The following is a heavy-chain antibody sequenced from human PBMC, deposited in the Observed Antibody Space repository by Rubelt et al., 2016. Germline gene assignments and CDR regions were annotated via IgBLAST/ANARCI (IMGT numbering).Heavy chain of an antibody. CDR2: IDHSGNT. CDR3: ARHDTGSFLFDC. V-gene: IGHV4-34*01. Sequence: QVQLQQWGAGLVKPSETLSLTCAVYGGSFSGYSWTWIRQPPGKGLEWLGEIDHSGNTDYIPSLKSRVSISVDTSKKQIFLKMSSVTAADTAVYYCARHDTGSFLFDCWGQGTPVTVSS. CDR1: GGSFSGYS. D-gene: IGHD1-26*01. J-gene: IGHJ4*02.